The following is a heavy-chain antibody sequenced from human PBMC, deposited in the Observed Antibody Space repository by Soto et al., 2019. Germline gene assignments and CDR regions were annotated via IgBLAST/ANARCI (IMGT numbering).Heavy chain of an antibody. CDR3: AKKGPVITTGNYCDY. D-gene: IGHD1-1*01. Sequence: GGSLRLSCAASGFTFSRYPMSWVRQAPGKGLEWVSTITENSGLTFYADSVKGRFAISRDNSKDTVFLHMNSLKVEDTGIYYCAKKGPVITTGNYCDYWGHGA. CDR1: GFTFSRYP. CDR2: ITENSGLT. J-gene: IGHJ4*01. V-gene: IGHV3-23*01.